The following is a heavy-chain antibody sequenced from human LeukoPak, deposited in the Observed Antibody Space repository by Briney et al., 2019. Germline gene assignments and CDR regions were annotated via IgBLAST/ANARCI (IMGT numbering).Heavy chain of an antibody. CDR3: ARALTGKRFFYFDY. D-gene: IGHD1-1*01. CDR2: IKEDGSET. J-gene: IGHJ4*02. V-gene: IGHV3-7*01. Sequence: PGGSPRLSCEASGFSFSGYWMSWVRQAPGKGLEWVANIKEDGSETYYVDSVKGRFTISRDNAKNALFLQMDSLTAGDTAVYYCARALTGKRFFYFDYWGQGTLVTVSS. CDR1: GFSFSGYW.